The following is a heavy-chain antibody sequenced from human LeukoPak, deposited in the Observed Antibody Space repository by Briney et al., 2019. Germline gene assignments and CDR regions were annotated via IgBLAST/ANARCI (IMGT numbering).Heavy chain of an antibody. V-gene: IGHV3-48*03. CDR2: ISSPGAAI. CDR3: ARESPDWFDL. J-gene: IGHJ5*02. Sequence: GGSLRLSCAASGFTLSHYEMNWIRQAPGKGLEWISYISSPGAAIHYADSVRGRFTISRDNAKDSLYLQMNSLRAEDTAVYYCARESPDWFDLWGQGTLVTVSS. CDR1: GFTLSHYE.